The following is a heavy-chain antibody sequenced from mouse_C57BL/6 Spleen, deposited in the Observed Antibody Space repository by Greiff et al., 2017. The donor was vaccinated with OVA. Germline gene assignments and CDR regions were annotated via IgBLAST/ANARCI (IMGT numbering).Heavy chain of an antibody. CDR2: IHPNSGST. CDR1: GYTFTSYW. V-gene: IGHV1-64*01. Sequence: QVQLQQSGAELVKPGASVKLSCKASGYTFTSYWMHWVKQRPGQGLEWIGMIHPNSGSTNYNEKFKSKATLTVDKSSSTAYMQLSSLTSEDSAVYYCARGGGEGYFDYWGQGTTLTVSS. J-gene: IGHJ2*01. CDR3: ARGGGEGYFDY.